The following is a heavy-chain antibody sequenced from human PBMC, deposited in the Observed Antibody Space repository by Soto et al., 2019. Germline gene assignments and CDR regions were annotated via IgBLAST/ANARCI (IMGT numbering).Heavy chain of an antibody. CDR2: IYPGDSDT. D-gene: IGHD3-10*01. Sequence: GESLKISCKGSGYSFTSYWIGWVRQMPGKGLEWMGIIYPGDSDTRCSPSFQGQVTISADKSISTAYLQWSSLKASDTAMYYCATGPLWFAQKERGGMDCSGQGTIVTVAS. J-gene: IGHJ6*02. CDR1: GYSFTSYW. V-gene: IGHV5-51*01. CDR3: ATGPLWFAQKERGGMDC.